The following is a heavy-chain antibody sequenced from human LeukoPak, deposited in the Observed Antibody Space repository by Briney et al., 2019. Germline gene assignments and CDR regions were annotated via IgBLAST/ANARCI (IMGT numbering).Heavy chain of an antibody. J-gene: IGHJ5*02. D-gene: IGHD7-27*01. Sequence: PSETLSLTCAVSGYSISSGYYWGWIRQPPGKGLEWIGSIYHSGSTYYNPSLKSRVTISVDTSKNQFSLKLSSVTAADTDVYYCARLLGRWFDPWGQGTLVTVSS. CDR2: IYHSGST. CDR3: ARLLGRWFDP. V-gene: IGHV4-38-2*01. CDR1: GYSISSGYY.